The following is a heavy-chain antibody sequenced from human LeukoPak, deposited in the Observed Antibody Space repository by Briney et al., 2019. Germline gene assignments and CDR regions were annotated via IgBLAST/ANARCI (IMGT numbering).Heavy chain of an antibody. CDR1: GFTFSSYE. Sequence: GGSLRLSCAASGFTFSSYEMNWVRQAPGKGLEWVSTIYSGGNTFYADSVKGRFTISRDNSKNTLYFQMNSLRAEDTAVYYCATGRDAYKSGCWGQGTLVTVSS. D-gene: IGHD5-24*01. J-gene: IGHJ4*02. CDR2: IYSGGNT. CDR3: ATGRDAYKSGC. V-gene: IGHV3-66*01.